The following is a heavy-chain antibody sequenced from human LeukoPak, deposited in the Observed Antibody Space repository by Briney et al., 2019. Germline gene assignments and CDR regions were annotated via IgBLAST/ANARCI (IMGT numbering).Heavy chain of an antibody. D-gene: IGHD2-15*01. CDR2: ISWNSGSI. CDR1: GFTFDDYA. CDR3: AKGNRGGVDY. J-gene: IGHJ4*02. V-gene: IGHV3-9*01. Sequence: PGRSLRLSCAASGFTFDDYAMHWVRQAPGKGLEWVSGISWNSGSIGYADSLKGRFTISRDNAKNSLYLQVNSLRAEDTALYYCAKGNRGGVDYWGQGTLVTVSS.